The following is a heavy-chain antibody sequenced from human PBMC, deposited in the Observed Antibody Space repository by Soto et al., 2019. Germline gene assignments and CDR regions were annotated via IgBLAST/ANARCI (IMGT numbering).Heavy chain of an antibody. CDR2: ISGSGGST. V-gene: IGHV3-23*01. J-gene: IGHJ4*02. Sequence: LRLSCAASGFTFSSYAMSWVRQAPVKGLEWVSAISGSGGSTYYADSVKGRFTISRDNSKNTLYLQMNSLRAEDTAVYYCAKGYSSGSRIPPLDYWGQGTLVTVSS. D-gene: IGHD6-19*01. CDR3: AKGYSSGSRIPPLDY. CDR1: GFTFSSYA.